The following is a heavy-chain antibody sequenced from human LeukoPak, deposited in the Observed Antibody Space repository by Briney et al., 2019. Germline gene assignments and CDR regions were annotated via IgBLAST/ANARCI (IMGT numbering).Heavy chain of an antibody. CDR3: ARASGAGWFDP. V-gene: IGHV4-31*03. J-gene: IGHJ5*02. CDR1: GGSLRTGAYF. Sequence: PSETLSLTCSVSGGSLRTGAYFWHWLRQHPGTGLEWIGYIYYTGSTYYNPSLKSRVIISVDTSKNQFSLKLNSVTVADTAVYYCARASGAGWFDPWGQGTLVTVSS. D-gene: IGHD3-10*01. CDR2: IYYTGST.